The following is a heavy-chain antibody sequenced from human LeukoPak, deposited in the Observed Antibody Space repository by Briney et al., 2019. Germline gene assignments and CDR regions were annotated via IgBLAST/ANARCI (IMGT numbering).Heavy chain of an antibody. J-gene: IGHJ4*02. V-gene: IGHV3-23*01. CDR3: TRVGYIDEGIDY. Sequence: GGSLRLSCVVSGFTFSNYGMGWVRQAPGKGLQWVSTISGSGVSTYYADSVKGRFTISRDNAKNSLYLQMNSLRAEDTAIYYCTRVGYIDEGIDYWGQGTLVTVSS. CDR2: ISGSGVST. CDR1: GFTFSNYG. D-gene: IGHD5-24*01.